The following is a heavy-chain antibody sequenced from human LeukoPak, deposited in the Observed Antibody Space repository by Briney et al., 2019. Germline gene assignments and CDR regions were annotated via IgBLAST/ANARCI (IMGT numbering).Heavy chain of an antibody. D-gene: IGHD3-22*01. Sequence: LRLSXXXSGXTXXSYAMSWVRQAPGKGLEWVSAISGSGGSTYYADSVKGRFTISRDNSKNTLYLQMNSLRAEDTAVYYCAKSDWVYYDSIWGQGTLVTVSS. V-gene: IGHV3-23*01. CDR2: ISGSGGST. CDR1: GXTXXSYA. CDR3: AKSDWVYYDSI. J-gene: IGHJ4*02.